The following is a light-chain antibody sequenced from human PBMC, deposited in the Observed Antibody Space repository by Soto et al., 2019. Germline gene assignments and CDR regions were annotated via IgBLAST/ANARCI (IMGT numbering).Light chain of an antibody. J-gene: IGKJ1*01. CDR2: KAS. CDR3: QHYNSYSEA. V-gene: IGKV1-5*03. Sequence: DNPTTQYPSTLSGSVGDRVTIPCRASQTISSWLAWYQQKPGKAPKLLIYKASTLKSGVPSRFSGSGSGTEFTLTISSLQPDDFATYYCQHYNSYSEAFGQGTKV. CDR1: QTISSW.